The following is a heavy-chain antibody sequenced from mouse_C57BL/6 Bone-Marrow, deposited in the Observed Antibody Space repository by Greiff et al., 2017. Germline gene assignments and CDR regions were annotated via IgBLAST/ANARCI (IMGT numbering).Heavy chain of an antibody. CDR1: GYTFTSYC. D-gene: IGHD2-10*01. CDR3: AILLFAY. Sequence: VQLQQPGAELVKPGASVKLSCKASGYTFTSYCMHWVKQRPGKGLELIGMIPPNSGSTNYNEKFKSKATLTVDKSSSTAYMQLSSLTSEDSAVYYCAILLFAYWGQGTLVTVSA. CDR2: IPPNSGST. J-gene: IGHJ3*01. V-gene: IGHV1-64*01.